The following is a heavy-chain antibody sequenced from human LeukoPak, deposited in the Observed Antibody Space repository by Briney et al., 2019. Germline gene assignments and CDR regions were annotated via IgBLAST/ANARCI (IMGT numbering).Heavy chain of an antibody. CDR3: AKDGPYCGGDCYSPPDY. Sequence: GGSLRLSCAASGFTFSDYYMSWIRQAPGKGLEWVSAISGSGGSTYYADSVKGRFTISRDNSKNTLYLQMNSLRAEDTAVYYCAKDGPYCGGDCYSPPDYWGQGTLVTVSS. CDR1: GFTFSDYY. CDR2: ISGSGGST. D-gene: IGHD2-21*02. V-gene: IGHV3-23*01. J-gene: IGHJ4*02.